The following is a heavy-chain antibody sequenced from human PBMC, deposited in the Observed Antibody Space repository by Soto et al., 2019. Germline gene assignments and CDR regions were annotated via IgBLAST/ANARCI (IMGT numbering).Heavy chain of an antibody. Sequence: SETLSLTCNVSGGSVSSGSYYWSWIRQPPGKGLEWIGYIYYSGTTNYNPSLMSRVTISVDTSKNQFSLKLSSVTAADTAVYHCGIGSHYDHSMDVPGQGTTVTVSS. J-gene: IGHJ6*02. CDR3: GIGSHYDHSMDV. CDR1: GGSVSSGSYY. CDR2: IYYSGTT. V-gene: IGHV4-61*01.